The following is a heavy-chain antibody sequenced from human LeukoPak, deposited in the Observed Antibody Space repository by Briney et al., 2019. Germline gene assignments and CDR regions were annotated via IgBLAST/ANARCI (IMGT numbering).Heavy chain of an antibody. J-gene: IGHJ5*02. D-gene: IGHD3-10*01. CDR2: INHSGST. Sequence: SETLSLTCAVYGGSFSGYYWSWIRQPPGKGLEWIGEINHSGSTNYNPSLKSRVTISVDTSKNQLSLKLSSVTAADTAVYYCATIYGSGSQNWFDPWGQGTLVTVSS. CDR3: ATIYGSGSQNWFDP. V-gene: IGHV4-34*01. CDR1: GGSFSGYY.